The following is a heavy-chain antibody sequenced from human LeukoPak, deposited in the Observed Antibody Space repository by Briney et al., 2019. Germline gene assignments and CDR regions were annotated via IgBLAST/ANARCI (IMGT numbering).Heavy chain of an antibody. V-gene: IGHV1-69*04. CDR2: IIPILGIA. J-gene: IGHJ4*02. D-gene: IGHD6-13*01. CDR3: ARESLQQLAYYFDY. CDR1: GGTFSSYA. Sequence: SVKVSCKASGGTFSSYAISWVRQAPGQGLEWMGRIIPILGIANYAQKFQGRVTITADKSTSTAYMELSSLRSEDTAVYYCARESLQQLAYYFDYWGQGTLVTVSS.